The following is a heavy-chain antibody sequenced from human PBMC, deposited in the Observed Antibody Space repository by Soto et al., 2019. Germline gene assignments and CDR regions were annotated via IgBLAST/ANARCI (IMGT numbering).Heavy chain of an antibody. J-gene: IGHJ3*02. CDR2: IYNSRTT. CDR3: ASPVDYGGNSGHAFDI. Sequence: SETLSLTCTVSGGSIISSSYYWGWIRQPPGKGLEWIGNIYNSRTTYYNPSLKSRVTISADTSKNQFSLKLSSVTATDTAVYYCASPVDYGGNSGHAFDIWGQGTTVTVSS. V-gene: IGHV4-39*01. D-gene: IGHD4-17*01. CDR1: GGSIISSSYY.